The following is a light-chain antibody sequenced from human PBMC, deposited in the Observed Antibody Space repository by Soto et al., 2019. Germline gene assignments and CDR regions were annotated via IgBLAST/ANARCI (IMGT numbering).Light chain of an antibody. V-gene: IGKV3-20*01. J-gene: IGKJ4*01. Sequence: EIVLPQSPGTLSLSPGERATLSCRASQSVISTDLAWYQQKPGQAPRLLVYAASSRASGIPDRFSGSGSGTDFTLTISRLEPEDFAVYYCQQYGTSPPDFGGGTKVDIK. CDR2: AAS. CDR1: QSVISTD. CDR3: QQYGTSPPD.